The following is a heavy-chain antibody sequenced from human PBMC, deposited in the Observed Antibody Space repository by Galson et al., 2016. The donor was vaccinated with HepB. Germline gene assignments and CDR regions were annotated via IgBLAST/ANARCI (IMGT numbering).Heavy chain of an antibody. Sequence: QSGAEVKKPGESLMISCQGSGYTFTSYRISWVRQRPGKGLEWMGRIDPSDSDINYSPSFQGHITLSVDKSINTAYLQWSRLQASDTAMYYCETPNAGRGYGLELWGQGTTVTVSS. D-gene: IGHD2-8*01. CDR3: ETPNAGRGYGLEL. J-gene: IGHJ6*02. CDR2: IDPSDSDI. V-gene: IGHV5-10-1*01. CDR1: GYTFTSYR.